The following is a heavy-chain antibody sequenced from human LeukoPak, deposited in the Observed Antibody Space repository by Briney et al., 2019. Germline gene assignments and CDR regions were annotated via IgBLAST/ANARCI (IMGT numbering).Heavy chain of an antibody. CDR2: ISSSGDST. CDR3: APQGDYDILTGYPEFFQP. Sequence: PGGSLRLSCAASGFTFSNAWMSWVRQAPGKGLEWVSAISSSGDSTYYADSVKGRFTISRDNSKNTLFLQMNSLRAEDTAVCYCAPQGDYDILTGYPEFFQPWGQGTLVTVSS. V-gene: IGHV3-23*01. D-gene: IGHD3-9*01. J-gene: IGHJ1*01. CDR1: GFTFSNAW.